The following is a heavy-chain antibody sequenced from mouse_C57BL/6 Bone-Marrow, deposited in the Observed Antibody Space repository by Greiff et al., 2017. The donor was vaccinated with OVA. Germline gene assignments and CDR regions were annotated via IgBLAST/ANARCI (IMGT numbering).Heavy chain of an antibody. CDR1: GYTFTDYN. CDR2: INPNNGGT. CDR3: ARAGIYSNHVYDMDY. J-gene: IGHJ4*01. D-gene: IGHD2-5*01. V-gene: IGHV1-18*01. Sequence: EVQLQQSGPELVKPGASVKIPCKASGYTFTDYNMDWVKQSHGKSLEWIGDINPNNGGTIYNQKFKGKATLTVDKSSSTAYMELRSLTSEDTAVYYCARAGIYSNHVYDMDYWGQGNSVTVSS.